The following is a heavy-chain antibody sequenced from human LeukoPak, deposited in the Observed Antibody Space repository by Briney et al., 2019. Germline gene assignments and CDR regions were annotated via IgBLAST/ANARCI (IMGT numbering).Heavy chain of an antibody. V-gene: IGHV3-7*05. CDR1: GFIFSSYW. J-gene: IGHJ6*02. Sequence: PGGSLRLSCAASGFIFSSYWMNWVRQAPGKGLEWVANIKEDGSAKYYVDSVKGRFTISRDNAKNSLYLPMNSLRAEDTAVYYCVMDMDVWGQGTTVTVSS. CDR3: VMDMDV. CDR2: IKEDGSAK.